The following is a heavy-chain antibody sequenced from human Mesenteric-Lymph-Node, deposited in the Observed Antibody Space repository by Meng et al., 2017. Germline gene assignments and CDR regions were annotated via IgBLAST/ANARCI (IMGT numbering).Heavy chain of an antibody. CDR3: ARVWTFGDHCYYGMDV. CDR1: GYTFTSYG. Sequence: ASVKVSCKASGYTFTSYGISWVRQAPGQGLEWMGWISAYNGNTNYAQKLQGRVTMTTDTSTSTAYMELRSLRSDDTAVYYCARVWTFGDHCYYGMDVWGQGTTVTVSS. V-gene: IGHV1-18*01. CDR2: ISAYNGNT. J-gene: IGHJ6*02. D-gene: IGHD3-3*01.